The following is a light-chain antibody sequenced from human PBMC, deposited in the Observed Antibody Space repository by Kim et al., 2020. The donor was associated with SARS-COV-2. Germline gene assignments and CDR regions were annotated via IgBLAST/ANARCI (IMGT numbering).Light chain of an antibody. CDR2: QDT. V-gene: IGLV3-1*01. CDR1: KLGCKH. CDR3: QAWDSSTAV. Sequence: GSPGQTASCTCSEHKLGCKHAYWYQQKPGQSPVLGIYQDTKRPSGIPERFSGSNSCNTVTLTISGTQSMDEADYYCQAWDSSTAVFGGGTQLTVL. J-gene: IGLJ3*02.